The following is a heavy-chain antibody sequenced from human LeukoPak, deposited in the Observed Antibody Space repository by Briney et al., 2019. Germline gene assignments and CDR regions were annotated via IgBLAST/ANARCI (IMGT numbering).Heavy chain of an antibody. J-gene: IGHJ5*02. CDR2: IYSDSST. Sequence: GGSLRLSCAASGFTVNSSYMTWVRQAPGKGLEWVSIIYSDSSTYYADSVKGRFTISRDNSKNTLYLQMNSLRAEDTAVYYCARTYYDFWRVPHWGFDPWGQGTLVTASS. D-gene: IGHD3-3*01. CDR1: GFTVNSSY. CDR3: ARTYYDFWRVPHWGFDP. V-gene: IGHV3-66*02.